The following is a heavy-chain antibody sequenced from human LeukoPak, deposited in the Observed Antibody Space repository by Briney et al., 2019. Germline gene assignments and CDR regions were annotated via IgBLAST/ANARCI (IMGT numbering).Heavy chain of an antibody. J-gene: IGHJ4*02. D-gene: IGHD3-3*01. CDR1: EFSVGSNY. CDR3: ARLSLKVLEWSPTKGKETHYFDY. V-gene: IGHV4-4*02. CDR2: IYHSGNT. Sequence: GSLRLSCAASEFSVGSNYMTWVRQPPGKGLEWIGEIYHSGNTNYNPSLKSRVTILEDKSKNQFSLKLSSVTAADTAVYYCARLSLKVLEWSPTKGKETHYFDYWGQGTLVTVSS.